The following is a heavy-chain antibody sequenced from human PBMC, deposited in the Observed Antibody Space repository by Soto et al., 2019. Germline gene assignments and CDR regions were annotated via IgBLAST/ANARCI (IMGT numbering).Heavy chain of an antibody. J-gene: IGHJ4*02. CDR2: INPILSMS. Sequence: QVQLVQSGAEVKKPGSSVKVSCKASGDTFSFYTINWVRQAPGLGLEWVGRINPILSMSNYAQKFQGRLTMTSDNSTSTSYMELRSLRSEDTAIYYCATSYGSGYRAFDYWGQGALVTVSS. D-gene: IGHD3-10*01. V-gene: IGHV1-69*02. CDR1: GDTFSFYT. CDR3: ATSYGSGYRAFDY.